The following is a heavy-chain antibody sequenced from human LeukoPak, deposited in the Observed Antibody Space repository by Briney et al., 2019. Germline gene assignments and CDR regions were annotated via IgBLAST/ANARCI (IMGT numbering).Heavy chain of an antibody. V-gene: IGHV3-48*03. J-gene: IGHJ4*02. CDR2: LSSSGSAF. CDR3: ARSARLMKGVVEVTALDD. CDR1: GFTFRSYE. D-gene: IGHD3-3*01. Sequence: GGSLILSCEDSGFTFRSYEMNWVRQAPGKGLEWIAYLSSSGSAFSYADSVKGRFTIARDNAKNSVYLEMNSLRADDTAVYYCARSARLMKGVVEVTALDDWGQGTLVTVPS.